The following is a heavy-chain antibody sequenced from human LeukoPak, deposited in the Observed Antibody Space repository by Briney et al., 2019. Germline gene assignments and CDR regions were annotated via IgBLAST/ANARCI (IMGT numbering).Heavy chain of an antibody. CDR2: INPSGGTT. J-gene: IGHJ5*02. V-gene: IGHV1-46*01. Sequence: ASVKVSCKASGGTFSRYAMNWVRQAPGQGLEWMGIINPSGGTTSYAQKFQGRVTMTRDTSTSIVYMELSSLRSEDTAVYYCARDRSTVTTDLDGWFDPWGQGTLVTVSS. CDR3: ARDRSTVTTDLDGWFDP. CDR1: GGTFSRYA. D-gene: IGHD4-17*01.